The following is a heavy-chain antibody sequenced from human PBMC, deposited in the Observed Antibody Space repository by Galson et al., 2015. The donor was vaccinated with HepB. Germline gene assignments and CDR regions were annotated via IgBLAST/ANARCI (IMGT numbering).Heavy chain of an antibody. CDR3: ARGRVIMITFGGVIVMPDY. CDR2: INAGNGNT. D-gene: IGHD3-16*02. Sequence: SVKVSCKASGYTFTSYAMHWVRQAPGQRLEWMGWINAGNGNTKYSQKFQGRVTITRDTSASTAYMELSSLRSEDTAVYYCARGRVIMITFGGVIVMPDYWGQGTLVTVSS. CDR1: GYTFTSYA. V-gene: IGHV1-3*01. J-gene: IGHJ4*02.